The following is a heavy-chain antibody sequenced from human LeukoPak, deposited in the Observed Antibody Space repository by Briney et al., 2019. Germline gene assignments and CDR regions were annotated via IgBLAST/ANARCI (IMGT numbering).Heavy chain of an antibody. V-gene: IGHV4-34*01. CDR3: ARGIVTGTTNWFDP. Sequence: SETLSLTCAVYGGSFSGDYGSWIRQPTGKGLEWIGEINHSGSTNYNPSLKSRVTISVDTSKNQFSLKLSSVTAADTAVYYRARGIVTGTTNWFDPWGQGTLVTVSS. CDR2: INHSGST. J-gene: IGHJ5*02. D-gene: IGHD1-20*01. CDR1: GGSFSGDY.